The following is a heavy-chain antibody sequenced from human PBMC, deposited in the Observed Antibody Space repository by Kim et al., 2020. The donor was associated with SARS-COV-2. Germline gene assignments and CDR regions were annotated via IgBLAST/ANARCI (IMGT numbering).Heavy chain of an antibody. D-gene: IGHD3-9*01. CDR3: AKGRRALRYFGAPFDY. CDR2: ISYDGSNK. V-gene: IGHV3-30*18. Sequence: GGSLRLSCAASGFTFSSYGMHWVRQAPGKGLEWVAVISYDGSNKYYADSVKGRFTISRDNSKNTLYLQMNSLRAEDTAVYYCAKGRRALRYFGAPFDYWG. CDR1: GFTFSSYG. J-gene: IGHJ4*01.